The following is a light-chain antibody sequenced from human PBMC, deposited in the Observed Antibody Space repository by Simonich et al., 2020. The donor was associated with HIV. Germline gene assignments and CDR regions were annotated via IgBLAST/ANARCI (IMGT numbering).Light chain of an antibody. CDR1: QSISNW. V-gene: IGKV1-5*03. J-gene: IGKJ1*01. CDR2: KAS. Sequence: DIQMTQSPSTLSASVGDRVTITCRASQSISNWLAWYQQKPGKAPKLLIYKASSLESGVPSRFSGSGSGTEFTLTISSLQPDHFATYYCQQYNSDSTFGQGTKVEIK. CDR3: QQYNSDST.